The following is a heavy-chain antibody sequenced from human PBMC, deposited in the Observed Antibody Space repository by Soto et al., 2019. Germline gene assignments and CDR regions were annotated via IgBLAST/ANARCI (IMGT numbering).Heavy chain of an antibody. V-gene: IGHV1-69*01. CDR1: GVSFNNNG. CDR3: VRVLYYGSGSYSPYGMDV. Sequence: QVPLVQSGAEVKKPGSSVKVSCKTSGVSFNNNGIGWVRQAPGHGLEWMGGVSPPFRTSNYARKFQGRISITADASTGTVNMELSSLTSEDTAQYYCVRVLYYGSGSYSPYGMDVWGQGTTVTVSS. D-gene: IGHD3-10*01. CDR2: VSPPFRTS. J-gene: IGHJ6*02.